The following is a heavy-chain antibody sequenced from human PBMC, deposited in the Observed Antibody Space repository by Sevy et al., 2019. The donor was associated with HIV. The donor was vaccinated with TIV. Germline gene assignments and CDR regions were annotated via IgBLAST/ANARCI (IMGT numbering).Heavy chain of an antibody. CDR2: IYYSGSA. Sequence: SETLSLTCTVSGGSISSRAYYWTWIRQHPGKGLECIGYIYYSGSAFYSPSLNSRVTISLDASNSQFSLRLISVTAADTGVYYCARQPGYYDTLTEWPPRYYFDSWGQGTLVTVSS. V-gene: IGHV4-31*03. J-gene: IGHJ4*02. D-gene: IGHD3-9*01. CDR1: GGSISSRAYY. CDR3: ARQPGYYDTLTEWPPRYYFDS.